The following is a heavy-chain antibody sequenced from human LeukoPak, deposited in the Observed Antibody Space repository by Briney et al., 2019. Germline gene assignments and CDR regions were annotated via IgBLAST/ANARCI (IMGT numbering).Heavy chain of an antibody. CDR1: GYTFTSYY. CDR3: ARDQVDYTIPDHFDS. CDR2: INPSGGST. V-gene: IGHV1-46*01. Sequence: ASVKVSCKASGYTFTSYYMHWVRQAPGQGLEWMGIINPSGGSTSYAQKFQGRVTMTRDTSISTAYMELSRLRSDDTAVYYCARDQVDYTIPDHFDSWGKGILVIVSS. J-gene: IGHJ4*02. D-gene: IGHD2-2*02.